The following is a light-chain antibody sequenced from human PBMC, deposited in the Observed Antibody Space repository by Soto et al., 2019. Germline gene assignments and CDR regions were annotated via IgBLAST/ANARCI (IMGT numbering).Light chain of an antibody. CDR2: GGS. J-gene: IGKJ2*01. Sequence: EIVLTQSPGTLSLSPGERATLSCRASQSVSSSYLGWYQQKPGQAPRLLIYGGSSRATGIPDRFSGSGSGKDFTLTISRLEPEDFAVYYCQQYGSLPRTFGQGTKLEIK. CDR1: QSVSSSY. CDR3: QQYGSLPRT. V-gene: IGKV3-20*01.